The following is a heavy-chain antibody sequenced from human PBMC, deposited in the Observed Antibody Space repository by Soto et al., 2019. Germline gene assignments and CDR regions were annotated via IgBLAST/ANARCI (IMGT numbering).Heavy chain of an antibody. D-gene: IGHD3-22*01. CDR3: AKDRYLDHDSRGYLFDN. Sequence: VQLLESGGDLIQPGGSLRLSCAASGFTFNIYAMTWVRQAPGKGLEWVSAISRYGDITYYADSVEGRFTISRDNCKNPLYLQMNSLRAEDTAVYYCAKDRYLDHDSRGYLFDNWGQGTLVTVSS. V-gene: IGHV3-23*01. CDR2: ISRYGDIT. CDR1: GFTFNIYA. J-gene: IGHJ4*02.